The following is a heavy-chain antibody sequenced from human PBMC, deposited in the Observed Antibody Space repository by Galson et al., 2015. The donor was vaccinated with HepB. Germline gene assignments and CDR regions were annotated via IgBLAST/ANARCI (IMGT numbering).Heavy chain of an antibody. J-gene: IGHJ4*02. CDR2: MYYSGST. CDR1: GDSISSSTYY. CDR3: TRSGDVVSTYY. Sequence: ETLSLTCTVSGDSISSSTYYWGWIRQPPGKGLEWIGSMYYSGSTYYNPSLKSRITISVDTSKNLFSLNLRSVTAADTAVYYCTRSGDVVSTYYWGQGTLVTVSS. D-gene: IGHD5/OR15-5a*01. V-gene: IGHV4-39*01.